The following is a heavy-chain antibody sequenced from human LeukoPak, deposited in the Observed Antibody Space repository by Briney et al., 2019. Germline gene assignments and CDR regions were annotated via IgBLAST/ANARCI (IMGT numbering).Heavy chain of an antibody. CDR3: ARDSPYYYGSGTPRLFDP. CDR1: GFTFSSYA. CDR2: ISYDGSNK. J-gene: IGHJ5*02. D-gene: IGHD3-10*01. Sequence: PGRSLRLSCAASGFTFSSYAMHWVRQAPGKGLEWVAVISYDGSNKYYADSVKGRFTISRDNSKNTLYLQMNSLRAEDTAVYYCARDSPYYYGSGTPRLFDPWGQGTLVTVSS. V-gene: IGHV3-30-3*01.